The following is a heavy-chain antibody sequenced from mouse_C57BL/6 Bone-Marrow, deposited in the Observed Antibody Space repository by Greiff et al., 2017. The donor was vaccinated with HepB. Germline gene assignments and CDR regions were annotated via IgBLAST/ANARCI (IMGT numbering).Heavy chain of an antibody. J-gene: IGHJ4*01. CDR2: IDPSDSYT. CDR1: GYTFTSYW. CDR3: ARYRGLREDYAMDY. D-gene: IGHD2-4*01. V-gene: IGHV1-69*01. Sequence: VKLQQPGAELVMPGASVKLSCKASGYTFTSYWMHWVKQRPGQGLEWIGEIDPSDSYTNYNQKFKGKSTLTVDKSSSTAYMQLSSLTSEDSAVYYFARYRGLREDYAMDYWGQGTSVTVSS.